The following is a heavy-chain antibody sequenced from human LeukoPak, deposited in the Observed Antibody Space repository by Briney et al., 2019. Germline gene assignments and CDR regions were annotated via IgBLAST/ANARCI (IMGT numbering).Heavy chain of an antibody. CDR1: GGSISSYY. Sequence: SETLALTCTGSGGSISSYYWGWIRQPPGKGLEWIGYIYYSGSTNYNPSLKSRVTISVDTSKNQFSLKLSSVTAADTAVYYCARQRSWFDPWGQGTLVTVSS. CDR2: IYYSGST. CDR3: ARQRSWFDP. J-gene: IGHJ5*02. V-gene: IGHV4-59*08.